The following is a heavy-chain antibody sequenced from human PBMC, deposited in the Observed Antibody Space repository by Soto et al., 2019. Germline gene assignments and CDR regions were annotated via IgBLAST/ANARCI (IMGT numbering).Heavy chain of an antibody. V-gene: IGHV1-24*01. Sequence: GASVKVSCKVSGYTLTELSMHWVRQAPGKRLEWMGGFDPEDGEKIYAQKFQGRVTMTEDTSTETAYAEMSSLRSEDTAVYYCATRSPYGDYRGVFDSWGQGTLVTVSS. CDR2: FDPEDGEK. CDR1: GYTLTELS. CDR3: ATRSPYGDYRGVFDS. J-gene: IGHJ4*02. D-gene: IGHD4-17*01.